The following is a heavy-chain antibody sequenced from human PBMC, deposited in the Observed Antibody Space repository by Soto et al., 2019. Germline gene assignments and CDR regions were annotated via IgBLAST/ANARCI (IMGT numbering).Heavy chain of an antibody. V-gene: IGHV3-30-3*01. D-gene: IGHD3-22*01. CDR2: ISYDGSNK. CDR1: GFTFSSYA. J-gene: IGHJ6*02. Sequence: PAGSLRLSCAASGFTFSSYAMHWVRQAPGKGLEWVAVISYDGSNKYYADSVKGRFTISRDNSKNTLYLQMNSLGAEDTAVYYCARDLDYYDSSGYQGAGYGMDVWGQGTTVTVS. CDR3: ARDLDYYDSSGYQGAGYGMDV.